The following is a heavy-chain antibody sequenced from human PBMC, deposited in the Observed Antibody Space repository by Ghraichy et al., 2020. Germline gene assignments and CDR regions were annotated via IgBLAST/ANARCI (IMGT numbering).Heavy chain of an antibody. V-gene: IGHV1-18*01. J-gene: IGHJ4*02. Sequence: GESLNISCKTSGYTFTSYGLSWVRQAPGQGLEWMGWISTNIDKKNFAQKFLGRVSMTTDRSTNSVYMELTSLRPDDTAVYYCVRGSFPKALTISHAYYGFWNSYPLLDYWGQGTLVTVSS. D-gene: IGHD3/OR15-3a*01. CDR2: ISTNIDKK. CDR1: GYTFTSYG. CDR3: VRGSFPKALTISHAYYGFWNSYPLLDY.